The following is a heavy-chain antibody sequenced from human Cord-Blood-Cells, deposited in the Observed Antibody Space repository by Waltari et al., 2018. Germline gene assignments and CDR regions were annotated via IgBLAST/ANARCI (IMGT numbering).Heavy chain of an antibody. J-gene: IGHJ3*02. CDR2: IYYSGST. V-gene: IGHV4-59*01. CDR1: GGSISIYY. D-gene: IGHD6-6*01. CDR3: ARDRGSSDAFDI. Sequence: QVQLQESGPGLVKPSETLSLTCTVSGGSISIYYWRWIRQPPGKGLEWIGYIYYSGSTNYNPSLKSRVTISVDTSKNQFSLKLSSVTAADTAVYYCARDRGSSDAFDIWGQGTMVTVSS.